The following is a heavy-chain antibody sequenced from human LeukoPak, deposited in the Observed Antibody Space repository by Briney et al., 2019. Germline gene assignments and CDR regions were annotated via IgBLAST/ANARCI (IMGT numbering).Heavy chain of an antibody. Sequence: ASVKVSCKASGYTFTGYYMHWVRQAPGQGLEWMGWINPNSGGTNYAQKFQGRVTMNRDTSISTAYMELSRLRSDDTAVYYCARAPARYCSCGSCYSKDWFDPCGQGSLVTVCS. CDR1: GYTFTGYY. CDR2: INPNSGGT. D-gene: IGHD2-15*01. V-gene: IGHV1-2*02. CDR3: ARAPARYCSCGSCYSKDWFDP. J-gene: IGHJ5*02.